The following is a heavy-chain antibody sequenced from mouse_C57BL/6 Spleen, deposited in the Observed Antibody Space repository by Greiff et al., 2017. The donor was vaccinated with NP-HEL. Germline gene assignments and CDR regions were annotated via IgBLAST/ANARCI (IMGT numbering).Heavy chain of an antibody. V-gene: IGHV5-4*01. CDR1: GFTFSSYA. J-gene: IGHJ4*01. CDR3: ARDPGDLYAMDY. Sequence: EVKLQESGGGLVKPGGSLKLSCAASGFTFSSYAMSWVRQTPEKRLEWVATISDGGSYTYYPDNVKGRFTISRDNAKNNLYLQMSHLKSEDTAMYYCARDPGDLYAMDYWGQGTSVTVSS. CDR2: ISDGGSYT.